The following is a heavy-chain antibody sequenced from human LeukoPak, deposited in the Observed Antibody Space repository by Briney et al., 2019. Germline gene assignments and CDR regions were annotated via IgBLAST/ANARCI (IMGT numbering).Heavy chain of an antibody. D-gene: IGHD2-21*01. V-gene: IGHV4-39*07. CDR3: TKGEGDY. J-gene: IGHJ4*02. CDR1: GDSISSSSYY. CDR2: IYYSGST. Sequence: PSETLSLTCTVSGDSISSSSYYWGWIRQPPGKGLEWIGSIYYSGSTYYNPSLKSRVTMSVDTSKNQFSLKLSSVTAADTAVYYCTKGEGDYRGQGTLVTVSS.